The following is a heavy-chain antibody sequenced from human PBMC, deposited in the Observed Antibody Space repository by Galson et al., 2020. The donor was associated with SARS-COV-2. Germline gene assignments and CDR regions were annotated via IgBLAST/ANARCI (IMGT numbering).Heavy chain of an antibody. CDR3: AKLATVDYYYGMDV. CDR2: ISSTGGTT. D-gene: IGHD3-3*02. J-gene: IGHJ6*02. Sequence: GGSLSLSCAASGFIFSTYAMSWVRQAPGKGLQWVSTISSTGGTTYYAASVKGRFTISRDNSKNTLYLQMSSLRAEDTAVYYCAKLATVDYYYGMDVWGQGTTVTVSS. CDR1: GFIFSTYA. V-gene: IGHV3-23*01.